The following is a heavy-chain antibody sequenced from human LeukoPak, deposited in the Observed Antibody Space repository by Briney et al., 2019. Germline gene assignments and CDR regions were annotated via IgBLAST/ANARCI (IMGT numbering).Heavy chain of an antibody. D-gene: IGHD3-22*01. J-gene: IGHJ4*02. CDR1: GFTFSSYG. CDR2: ISYDGSNK. Sequence: GGSLRLSCAASGFTFSSYGMHWVRQAPGKGLEWVAVISYDGSNKYYADSVKGRFTISRDNSKNTLYLQMNSLRAEDTAVYYCAKDPITMIVVTYLGGYFDYWGQGTLVTVSS. CDR3: AKDPITMIVVTYLGGYFDY. V-gene: IGHV3-30*18.